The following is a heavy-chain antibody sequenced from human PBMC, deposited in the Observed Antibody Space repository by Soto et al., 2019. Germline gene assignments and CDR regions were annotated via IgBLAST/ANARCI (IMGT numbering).Heavy chain of an antibody. CDR3: AREGPAGLLWFGGHFAY. J-gene: IGHJ4*02. D-gene: IGHD3-10*01. CDR1: GFTFSSYS. V-gene: IGHV3-21*01. CDR2: ISSSSSYI. Sequence: EVQLVESGGGLVKPGGSLRLSCAASGFTFSSYSMNWVRQAPGKGLEWVSSISSSSSYIYYADSVKGRFTISRDNAKNXXCLQMNSLRAEDTAVYYCAREGPAGLLWFGGHFAYWGQGTLVTVSS.